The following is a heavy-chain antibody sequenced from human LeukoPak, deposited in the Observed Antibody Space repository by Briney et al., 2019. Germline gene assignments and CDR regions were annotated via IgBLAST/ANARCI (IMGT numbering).Heavy chain of an antibody. CDR2: IYHSGST. V-gene: IGHV4-38-2*02. CDR1: GYSISSGYY. CDR3: ARGVWFGGSYFDY. D-gene: IGHD3-10*01. Sequence: SETLSLTCTVSGYSISSGYYWGWIRQPPGKGLEWIGSIYHSGSTYYNPSLKSRVTISVDTSKNQFSLKLSSVTAADTAVYYCARGVWFGGSYFDYWGQGTLVTVSS. J-gene: IGHJ4*02.